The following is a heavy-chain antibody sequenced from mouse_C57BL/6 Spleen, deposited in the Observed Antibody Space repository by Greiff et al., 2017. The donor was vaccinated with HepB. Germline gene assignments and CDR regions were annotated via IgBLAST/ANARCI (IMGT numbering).Heavy chain of an antibody. CDR1: GYTFTSYW. J-gene: IGHJ1*03. Sequence: QVQLQQPGAELVKPGASVKLSCKASGYTFTSYWMHWVKQRPGQGLEWIGMIHPNSGSTNYNEKFKSKATLTVDKSSSTAYMQLSSLTSEDSAVYYCARGGKLGLWYFDVWGTGTTVTVSS. V-gene: IGHV1-64*01. CDR3: ARGGKLGLWYFDV. CDR2: IHPNSGST. D-gene: IGHD4-1*01.